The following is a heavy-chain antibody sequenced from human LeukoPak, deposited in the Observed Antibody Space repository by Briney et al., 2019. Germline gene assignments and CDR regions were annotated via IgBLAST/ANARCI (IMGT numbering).Heavy chain of an antibody. J-gene: IGHJ3*02. V-gene: IGHV7-4-1*02. D-gene: IGHD3-9*01. CDR2: INTNTGNP. CDR1: GYTFTSYA. CDR3: ARGPYDIHLRCAFDI. Sequence: ASVKVSCKASGYTFTSYALNWVRQAPGQGLEWMGWINTNTGNPTYAQGFTGRFVFSLDTSVSTAYLQISSLKAEDTAVYYCARGPYDIHLRCAFDIWGQGTMVTVSS.